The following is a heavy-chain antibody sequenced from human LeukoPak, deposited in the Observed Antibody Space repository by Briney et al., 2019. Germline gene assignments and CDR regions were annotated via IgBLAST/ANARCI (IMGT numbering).Heavy chain of an antibody. J-gene: IGHJ1*01. Sequence: PGGSLRLSCAASGFTFDDYGMSWVRQAPGKGLEWVSGINWNGGSTGYADSVKGRFTISRDNAKNSLYLQMSSLRAEDTALYYCARAPDYYDSSGYYEYFQHWGQGTLVTVSS. V-gene: IGHV3-20*04. CDR2: INWNGGST. CDR1: GFTFDDYG. D-gene: IGHD3-22*01. CDR3: ARAPDYYDSSGYYEYFQH.